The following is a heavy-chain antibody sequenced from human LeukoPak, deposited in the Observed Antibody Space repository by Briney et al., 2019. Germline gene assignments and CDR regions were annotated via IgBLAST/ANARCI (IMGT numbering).Heavy chain of an antibody. V-gene: IGHV1-69*05. CDR2: IIPIFGTA. J-gene: IGHJ5*02. Sequence: SVKVSCKASGYTFTSYGISWVRQAPGQGLEWMGGIIPIFGTANYAQKFQGRVTITTDESTSTAYMELSSLRSEDTAVYYCASSLGEVDWFDPWGQGTLVTVSS. CDR1: GYTFTSYG. D-gene: IGHD3-10*01. CDR3: ASSLGEVDWFDP.